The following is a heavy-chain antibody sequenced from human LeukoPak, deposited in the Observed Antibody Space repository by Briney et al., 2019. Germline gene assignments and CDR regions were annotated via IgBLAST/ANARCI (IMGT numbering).Heavy chain of an antibody. CDR3: ARAIGWLAYFDY. J-gene: IGHJ4*02. CDR1: GFTFRHYA. D-gene: IGHD6-19*01. Sequence: GGSLRLSCAASGFTFRHYAMHWVRQAPGKGLEWVAVISYDGSNKYYADSVKGRFTISRDNSKNTLYLQMNSLRAEDTAVYYCARAIGWLAYFDYWGQGTLVTVSS. V-gene: IGHV3-30*01. CDR2: ISYDGSNK.